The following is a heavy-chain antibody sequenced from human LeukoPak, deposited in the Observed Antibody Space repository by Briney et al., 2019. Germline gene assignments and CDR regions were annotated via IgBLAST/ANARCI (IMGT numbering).Heavy chain of an antibody. CDR1: GFTFSSYS. D-gene: IGHD3-3*01. CDR2: ISSSSSYI. V-gene: IGHV3-21*01. Sequence: GGSLRLSCAASGFTFSSYSMNWVRQALGKGLEWVSSISSSSSYIYYADLVKGRFHISRDHSKNSLYLEMNSLRAEDTAVYYCARVGVFGVVIPSSFDYWGQGTLVTVSS. J-gene: IGHJ4*02. CDR3: ARVGVFGVVIPSSFDY.